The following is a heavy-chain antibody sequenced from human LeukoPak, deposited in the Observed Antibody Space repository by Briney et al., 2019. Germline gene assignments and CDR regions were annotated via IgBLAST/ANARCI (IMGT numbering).Heavy chain of an antibody. CDR3: AKQGYSNSWSVFDY. CDR2: MSSAT. J-gene: IGHJ4*02. CDR1: GFMFSNYV. V-gene: IGHV3-23*01. Sequence: PGGSLRLSCVASGFMFSNYVMTWVRQAPGKGLEWVSSMSSATYYADSVKGRFTISRDNSKNTVYLQVNSLRADDTAVYYCAKQGYSNSWSVFDYWGQGTLVTVSS. D-gene: IGHD6-13*01.